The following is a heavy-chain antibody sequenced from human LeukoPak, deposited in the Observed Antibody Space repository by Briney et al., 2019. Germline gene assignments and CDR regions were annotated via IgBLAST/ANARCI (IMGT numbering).Heavy chain of an antibody. CDR2: ISWNSGSI. V-gene: IGHV3-9*01. J-gene: IGHJ5*02. Sequence: GRSLRLSCAASGFTFDDYAMPWVRQAPGKGLEWVSGISWNSGSIGYADSVKGRFTISRDNAKNSLYLQMNSLRAEDTALYYCAKGYFDSLTPPFDPWGQGTLVTVSS. CDR1: GFTFDDYA. CDR3: AKGYFDSLTPPFDP. D-gene: IGHD3-9*01.